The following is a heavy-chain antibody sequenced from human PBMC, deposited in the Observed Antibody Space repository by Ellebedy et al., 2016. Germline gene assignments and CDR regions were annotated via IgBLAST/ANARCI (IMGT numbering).Heavy chain of an antibody. Sequence: ASVKVSCKASGDTFSGRFMHWVRQAPGQGLEWMGAISTSGGGTTYAQNVQGRVTMTRDTSTSTVFMELSSLISVDTAVYYCAGVIAHSHYFDRWGQGTLVTVSS. J-gene: IGHJ4*02. CDR2: ISTSGGGT. CDR1: GDTFSGRF. V-gene: IGHV1-46*01. CDR3: AGVIAHSHYFDR. D-gene: IGHD2-21*01.